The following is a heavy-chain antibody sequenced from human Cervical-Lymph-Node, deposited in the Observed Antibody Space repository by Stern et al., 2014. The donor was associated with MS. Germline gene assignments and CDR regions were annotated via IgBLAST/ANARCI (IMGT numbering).Heavy chain of an antibody. Sequence: VQLLESGPGLVKPSQTLSLTCTVSGGSISSGSDYWSWIRQPVGKGLEWIGRIPARGSAFYTPSLKSRVTISTDTSMNQFSLELNSATAADTAIYYCASGYRIFDYWGQGILVTVSS. CDR2: IPARGSA. V-gene: IGHV4-61*02. J-gene: IGHJ4*02. CDR3: ASGYRIFDY. D-gene: IGHD5-18*01. CDR1: GGSISSGSDY.